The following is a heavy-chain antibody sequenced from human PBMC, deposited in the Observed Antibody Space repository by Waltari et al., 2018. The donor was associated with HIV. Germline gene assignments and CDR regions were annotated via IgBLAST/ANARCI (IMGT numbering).Heavy chain of an antibody. D-gene: IGHD6-19*01. V-gene: IGHV3-11*01. J-gene: IGHJ4*02. CDR1: GVVFSDHY. CDR2: LNRDSDDI. Sequence: VQLVESGGGLVKPGGSLRPSCVASGVVFSDHYMGWIRQGPGKGPEWLSHLNRDSDDIFYGDSVKGRFTISRDNSKNSLYLEMNNVRGDDTAIYYCVRGDRSGWYGIFDFWGQGTRVTVSS. CDR3: VRGDRSGWYGIFDF.